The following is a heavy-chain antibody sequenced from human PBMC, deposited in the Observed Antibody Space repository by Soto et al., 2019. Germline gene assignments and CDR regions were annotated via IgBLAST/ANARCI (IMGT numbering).Heavy chain of an antibody. J-gene: IGHJ6*04. V-gene: IGHV1-2*02. CDR2: INPKSGAT. Sequence: ASVKVSCKASGYTFTDYYMHWVRQAPGQGLEWMGWINPKSGATSYEQRFQGRVTMTRDTSISTAYMELSRLTSDDTDVYYCAREGRPGYYYYIMDVWGKGTTVTVSS. CDR3: AREGRPGYYYYIMDV. CDR1: GYTFTDYY.